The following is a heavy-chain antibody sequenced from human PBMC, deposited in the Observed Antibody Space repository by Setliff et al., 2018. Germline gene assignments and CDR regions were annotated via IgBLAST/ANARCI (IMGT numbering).Heavy chain of an antibody. D-gene: IGHD6-19*01. CDR2: VSTYNGDT. Sequence: ASVKVSCKTSGHLFSSYGLSWVRQAPGQGLEWLGWVSTYNGDTKSAQKFRGRVTMTTDISTSTVYMELRTLRSDDTAVYYCARRPIALAGYRKGAFDIWGQGTMVTVSS. CDR1: GHLFSSYG. V-gene: IGHV1-18*01. J-gene: IGHJ3*02. CDR3: ARRPIALAGYRKGAFDI.